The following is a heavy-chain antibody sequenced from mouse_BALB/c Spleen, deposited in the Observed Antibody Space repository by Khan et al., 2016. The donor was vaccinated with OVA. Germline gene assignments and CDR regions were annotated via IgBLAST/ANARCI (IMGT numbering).Heavy chain of an antibody. V-gene: IGHV1S132*01. CDR1: GYIFTSYW. CDR2: IYPGTNNT. D-gene: IGHD3-2*02. CDR3: AREEALYYFDY. J-gene: IGHJ2*01. Sequence: VQLQQSGAELVRPGASVNLSCKTSGYIFTSYWIHWVKQRSGQGLEWIARIYPGTNNTYYNEKLKDKATLTADKSSSTVYMQLSSLKSEDSAVYVCAREEALYYFDYWGQGTTLTVSA.